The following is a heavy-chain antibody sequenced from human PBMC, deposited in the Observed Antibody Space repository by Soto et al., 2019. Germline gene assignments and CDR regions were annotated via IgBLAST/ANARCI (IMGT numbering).Heavy chain of an antibody. D-gene: IGHD2-15*01. Sequence: GGSLRLSCAVSGFTFSSYWMHWVRQAPGKGLVWVSRIKSDGSSTNYADSVKGRFTISRDNAKNSLYLQMNSLRAEDTAVYYCASAASGGSYLVSRREGTLVTVPS. V-gene: IGHV3-74*01. J-gene: IGHJ5*01. CDR2: IKSDGSST. CDR3: ASAASGGSYLVS. CDR1: GFTFSSYW.